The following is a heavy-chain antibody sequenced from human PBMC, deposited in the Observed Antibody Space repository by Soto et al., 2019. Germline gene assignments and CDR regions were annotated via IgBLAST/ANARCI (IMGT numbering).Heavy chain of an antibody. V-gene: IGHV1-18*01. Sequence: QGQLVQSEAEVKKPGASVKVSCKASGYPFTTYGISWVRQAPGQGLEWMGWISGYNGDTNYAQNCQGRGTMTIDTSTGTAYMEVRSLTSDETDVYYWAKNGHPPYYYYGLDGWGQGTKVTVSS. CDR2: ISGYNGDT. J-gene: IGHJ6*02. D-gene: IGHD2-8*01. CDR3: AKNGHPPYYYYGLDG. CDR1: GYPFTTYG.